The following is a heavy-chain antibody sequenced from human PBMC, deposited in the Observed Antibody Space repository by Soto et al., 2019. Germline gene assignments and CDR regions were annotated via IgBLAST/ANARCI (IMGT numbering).Heavy chain of an antibody. J-gene: IGHJ4*02. CDR3: ARAKYYYDSSGYSSPLYFDY. Sequence: PSETLSLTCTVSGGSISSGDYYWSWIRQPPGKGLEWIGYIYYSGSTYYSPSLKSRVTISVDTSKNQFSLKLSSVTAADTAVYYCARAKYYYDSSGYSSPLYFDYWGQGTRVTVS. D-gene: IGHD3-22*01. V-gene: IGHV4-30-4*01. CDR2: IYYSGST. CDR1: GGSISSGDYY.